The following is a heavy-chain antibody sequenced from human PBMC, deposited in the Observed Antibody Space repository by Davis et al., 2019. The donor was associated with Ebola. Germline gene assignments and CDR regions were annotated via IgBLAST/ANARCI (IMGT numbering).Heavy chain of an antibody. V-gene: IGHV3-33*01. CDR3: ARGGYCSGGSCSNWFDP. CDR2: IWYDGSNK. Sequence: GESLKISCAASGFTFSSYGMHWVRQAPGKGLEWVAVIWYDGSNKYYADSVKGRFTISRDNSKNTLYLQMNGLRAEDTAVYYCARGGYCSGGSCSNWFDPWGQGTLVTVSS. D-gene: IGHD2-15*01. CDR1: GFTFSSYG. J-gene: IGHJ5*02.